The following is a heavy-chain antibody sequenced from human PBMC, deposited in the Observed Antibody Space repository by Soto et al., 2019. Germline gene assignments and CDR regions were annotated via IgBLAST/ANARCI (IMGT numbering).Heavy chain of an antibody. Sequence: SETLSLTCAVCGGSFSGYYWSWIRQPPGKGLEWIGEINHSGSTNYNPSLKSRVTISVDTSKNQFSLRLSSVTAADTAAYYCARGGMKVSEWLREMYYFDYWGQGTLVTVSS. V-gene: IGHV4-34*01. J-gene: IGHJ4*02. CDR1: GGSFSGYY. CDR3: ARGGMKVSEWLREMYYFDY. CDR2: INHSGST. D-gene: IGHD5-12*01.